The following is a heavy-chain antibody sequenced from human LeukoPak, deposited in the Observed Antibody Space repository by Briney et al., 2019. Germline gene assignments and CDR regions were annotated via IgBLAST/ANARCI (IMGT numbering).Heavy chain of an antibody. CDR1: GYTFTSYY. CDR3: ARDTNPSSSSGYYGSGSYYSPLDY. CDR2: INPSGSST. D-gene: IGHD3-10*01. V-gene: IGHV1-46*03. J-gene: IGHJ4*02. Sequence: RASVKVSCKASGYTFTSYYMHWVRQAPGQGLEWMGIINPSGSSTSYAQKFQGRVTMTRDTSTSTVYMELSSLRAEDTAVYYCARDTNPSSSSGYYGSGSYYSPLDYWGQGTLVTVSS.